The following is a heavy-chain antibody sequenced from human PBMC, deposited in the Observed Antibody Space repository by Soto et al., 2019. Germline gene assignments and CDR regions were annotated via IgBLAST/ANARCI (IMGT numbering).Heavy chain of an antibody. CDR1: GFTFSNYG. CDR3: TKRRNVLRFLEWSSGMEV. J-gene: IGHJ6*02. CDR2: TSDDGSNK. D-gene: IGHD3-3*01. Sequence: SPRLSCVASGFTFSNYGMHWVRQAPGKGLEWVAFTSDDGSNKYYADSMRGRFTMSRDNSKRTLYLQMSSLRVEDTAVYYCTKRRNVLRFLEWSSGMEVWGQGTTVTVSS. V-gene: IGHV3-30*18.